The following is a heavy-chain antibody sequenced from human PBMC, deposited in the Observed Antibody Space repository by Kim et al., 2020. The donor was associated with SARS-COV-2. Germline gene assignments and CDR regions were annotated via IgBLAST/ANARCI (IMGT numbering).Heavy chain of an antibody. CDR3: AKYARSMDG. J-gene: IGHJ6*01. CDR1: GFTFSNYA. Sequence: GGSLRLSCAASGFTFSNYAMSWVRQAPGKGLEWVSGFSISGRNTYYADSVKGRFTISRDNSKNTLYLQMNSMRAEDTAIYYCAKYARSMDGWGQGTTVT. CDR2: FSISGRNT. V-gene: IGHV3-23*01.